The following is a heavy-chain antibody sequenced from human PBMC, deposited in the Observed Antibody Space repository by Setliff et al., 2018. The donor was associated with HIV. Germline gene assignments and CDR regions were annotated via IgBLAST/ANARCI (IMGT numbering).Heavy chain of an antibody. CDR1: GGPITRTPYY. CDR2: IHHSGTA. D-gene: IGHD3-10*01. J-gene: IGHJ4*02. Sequence: SETLSLTCTVSGGPITRTPYYWDWIRQPPGKGLEWIGSIHHSGTAYDNPSLKSRVTISVDPSKNQILLRLSSVTAADTAVYYCARLSGGMVPNYWGQGTLVTVSS. CDR3: ARLSGGMVPNY. V-gene: IGHV4-39*01.